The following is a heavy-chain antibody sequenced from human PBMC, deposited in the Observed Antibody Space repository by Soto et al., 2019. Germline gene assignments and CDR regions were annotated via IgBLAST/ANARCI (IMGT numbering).Heavy chain of an antibody. CDR1: GFTFSSYG. CDR3: ARDYGDYGRGNYYGMDV. Sequence: GGSLRLSCAASGFTFSSYGMHWVRQAPGKGLEWVAVIWYDGSNKYYADSVKGRFTISRDNSKNTLYLQMNSLRAEDTAVYYCARDYGDYGRGNYYGMDVWGQGTTVTVSS. D-gene: IGHD4-17*01. J-gene: IGHJ6*02. CDR2: IWYDGSNK. V-gene: IGHV3-33*01.